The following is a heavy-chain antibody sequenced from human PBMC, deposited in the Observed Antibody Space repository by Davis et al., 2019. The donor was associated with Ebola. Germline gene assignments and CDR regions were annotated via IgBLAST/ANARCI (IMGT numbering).Heavy chain of an antibody. CDR2: IIPILGIA. V-gene: IGHV1-69*02. D-gene: IGHD2-8*01. Sequence: AASVKVSCKASGGTFSSYTISWVRQAPGQGLEWMGRIIPILGIANYAQKFQGRVTITADKSTSTAYMELSSLRSDDTAVYYCARGVGVLVLMVYAIDYWGQGTLVTVSS. CDR1: GGTFSSYT. CDR3: ARGVGVLVLMVYAIDY. J-gene: IGHJ4*02.